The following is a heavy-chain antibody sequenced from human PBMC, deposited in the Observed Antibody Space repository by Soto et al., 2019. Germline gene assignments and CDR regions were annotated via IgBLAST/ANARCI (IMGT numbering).Heavy chain of an antibody. CDR3: ARRKEGWFDP. V-gene: IGHV4-39*01. CDR2: IHQSGST. CDR1: GGSISSSNHY. J-gene: IGHJ5*02. Sequence: SETLSLTCTVSGGSISSSNHYWGWIRQPPGKGLEWIGSIHQSGSTYYNPSLKSRVTTSVDTSKNQFSLKLSSVTVADTAVYYGARRKEGWFDPWGQGTLVTVSS.